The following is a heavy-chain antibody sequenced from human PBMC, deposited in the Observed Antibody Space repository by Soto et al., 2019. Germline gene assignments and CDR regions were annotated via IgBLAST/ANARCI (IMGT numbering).Heavy chain of an antibody. D-gene: IGHD3-22*01. CDR3: ARGDDSSGYHPFDY. Sequence: SETLSLTCTVSGGSISSYYWSWIRQPPGKGLEWIGYIYYSGSTNYNPSLKSRVTISVDTSKNQFSLKLSSVTAADTAVYYCARGDDSSGYHPFDYWGQGTLVTVSS. CDR1: GGSISSYY. V-gene: IGHV4-59*01. J-gene: IGHJ4*02. CDR2: IYYSGST.